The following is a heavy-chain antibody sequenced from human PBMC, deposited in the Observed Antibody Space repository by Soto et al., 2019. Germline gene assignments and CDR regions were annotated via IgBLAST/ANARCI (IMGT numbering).Heavy chain of an antibody. J-gene: IGHJ4*02. CDR3: GRDTYYDGSGYHSGGVDF. CDR2: ISGSGGII. V-gene: IGHV3-11*01. Sequence: GGSLRLSCAASGFTFGCFYMGWIRQSPGRGLEWVSFISGSGGIIYLADSVKGRFAISRDNTKNSLYLQMNSLRAEDTAVYYCGRDTYYDGSGYHSGGVDFWGQGTLVTVSS. D-gene: IGHD3-22*01. CDR1: GFTFGCFY.